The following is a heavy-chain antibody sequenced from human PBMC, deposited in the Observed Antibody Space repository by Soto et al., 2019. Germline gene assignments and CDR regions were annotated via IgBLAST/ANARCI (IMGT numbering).Heavy chain of an antibody. V-gene: IGHV4-31*03. Sequence: QVQLQESGPGLVKPSQTLSLTCTVSGGSIRSGGYYWSWIRQHPGQGLEWIGSIYYRGSTYYNPSLMSRVTISVDTSKNQFSLKLSSVTAADTAVYYCAGGVLHWGQGNLVTVSS. CDR1: GGSIRSGGYY. J-gene: IGHJ4*02. CDR2: IYYRGST. CDR3: AGGVLH. D-gene: IGHD3-16*01.